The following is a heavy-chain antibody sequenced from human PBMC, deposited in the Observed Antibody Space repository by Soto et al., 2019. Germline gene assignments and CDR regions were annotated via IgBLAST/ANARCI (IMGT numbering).Heavy chain of an antibody. Sequence: QVQLVQSGAEVKKPGSSVKVSCKASGGTFNSYTIRWVRQAPGEGLEWMGRIIPIVNAPNYAPKFQGRVTLTADASASTVYMELSLLRSEDTAVYYCARDTDEFGSGWYRWGQGTLVTVSS. CDR2: IIPIVNAP. D-gene: IGHD6-19*01. CDR3: ARDTDEFGSGWYR. CDR1: GGTFNSYT. J-gene: IGHJ4*02. V-gene: IGHV1-69*08.